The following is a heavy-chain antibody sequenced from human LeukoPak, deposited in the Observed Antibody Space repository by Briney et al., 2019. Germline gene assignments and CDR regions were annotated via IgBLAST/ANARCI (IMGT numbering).Heavy chain of an antibody. V-gene: IGHV3-30*18. CDR3: AKGPVYGFGELPDY. Sequence: GGSLRLSCAASGFTFSSYGMHWVRQAPGKGLEWVAVISYDGSNKYYADSVKGRFTISRDNSKNTLYLQMNSLRAEDTAVYYCAKGPVYGFGELPDYWGQGTLVTVSS. J-gene: IGHJ4*02. D-gene: IGHD3-10*01. CDR1: GFTFSSYG. CDR2: ISYDGSNK.